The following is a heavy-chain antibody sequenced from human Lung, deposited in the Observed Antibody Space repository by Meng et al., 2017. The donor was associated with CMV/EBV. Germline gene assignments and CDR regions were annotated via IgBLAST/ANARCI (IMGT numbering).Heavy chain of an antibody. CDR3: ARAGEPGYLLDY. D-gene: IGHD1-26*01. J-gene: IGHJ4*02. Sequence: GESXKISCTGSGYDFSKYWIGWVRQMPGTGLEWMEIIYPEDTDTRYSPSLKGQVTISVDKYISTAYLQLSSMKASDTAMYFCARAGEPGYLLDYWGQGTLVTVSS. V-gene: IGHV5-51*01. CDR2: IYPEDTDT. CDR1: GYDFSKYW.